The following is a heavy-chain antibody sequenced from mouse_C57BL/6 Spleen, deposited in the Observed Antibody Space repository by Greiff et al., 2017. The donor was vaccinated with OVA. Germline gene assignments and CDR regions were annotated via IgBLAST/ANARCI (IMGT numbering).Heavy chain of an antibody. CDR2: INPNNGGT. Sequence: VQLQQSGPELVKPGASVKIPCKASGYTFTDYNMDWVKQSHGKSLEWIGDINPNNGGTIYNQKFKGKATLTVDKSSSTAYMELRSLTSEDTAVYYCAIDDGYYEFAYWGQGTLVTVSA. CDR1: GYTFTDYN. V-gene: IGHV1-18*01. J-gene: IGHJ3*01. CDR3: AIDDGYYEFAY. D-gene: IGHD2-3*01.